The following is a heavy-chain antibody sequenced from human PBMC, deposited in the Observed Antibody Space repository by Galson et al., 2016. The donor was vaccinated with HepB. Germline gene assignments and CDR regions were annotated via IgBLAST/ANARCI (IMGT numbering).Heavy chain of an antibody. D-gene: IGHD6-19*01. V-gene: IGHV4-39*07. CDR3: ARGRRPHSRGRYGAEYSYHYGLEV. CDR1: GDSISSGPYH. CDR2: FYYRGNT. Sequence: SETLSLTCIVSGDSISSGPYHCGWIRQSPGMGLEWIGSFYYRGNTFYNPYLLSRVTISVDTVKNQFSLNLNSVTAADAAVYFCARGRRPHSRGRYGAEYSYHYGLEVWGQGTPVSVSS. J-gene: IGHJ6*02.